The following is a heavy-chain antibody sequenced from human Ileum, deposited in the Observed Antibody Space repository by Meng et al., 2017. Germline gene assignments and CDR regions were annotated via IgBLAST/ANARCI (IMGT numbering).Heavy chain of an antibody. CDR1: GGSITTNSY. D-gene: IGHD4-23*01. CDR3: ARHGGYYQDY. Sequence: VPGPGLVNPSGTLSLTCPVSGGSITTNSYWSWVRQSPEKGLEWIGQIDHSGSPYYNPSLKSRVTMSVDKSKSQVSLQLTSVTAADTAVYYCARHGGYYQDYWGQGTLVTVAS. CDR2: IDHSGSP. V-gene: IGHV4-4*02. J-gene: IGHJ4*02.